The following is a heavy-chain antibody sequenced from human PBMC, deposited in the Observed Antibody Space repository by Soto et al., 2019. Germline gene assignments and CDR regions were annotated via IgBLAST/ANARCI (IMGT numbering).Heavy chain of an antibody. V-gene: IGHV3-23*01. CDR3: AKDTLIVVTAPADY. Sequence: RRLSCAASGFTFSTCAMTWVRQAPGKGLEWVSAISGNGKSTYYADSVKGRFTISRDNSKNMLYLQMNSLGADDTAVYYCAKDTLIVVTAPADYWGQGTLVTVSS. CDR2: ISGNGKST. D-gene: IGHD3-22*01. CDR1: GFTFSTCA. J-gene: IGHJ4*02.